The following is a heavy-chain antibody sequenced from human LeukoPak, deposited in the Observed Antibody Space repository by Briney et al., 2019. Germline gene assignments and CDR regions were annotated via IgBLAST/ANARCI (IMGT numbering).Heavy chain of an antibody. CDR2: ISYDGSNK. V-gene: IGHV3-30*18. J-gene: IGHJ4*02. CDR1: GFTFSSYG. D-gene: IGHD6-13*01. Sequence: TGGSLRLSCAASGFTFSSYGMHWVRQAPGKGLEWVAVISYDGSNKYYADSVKGRFTISRDNSKNTLYLQMNSLRAEDTAVYYCAKIAAARRDRGYFDYWGQGTLVTVSS. CDR3: AKIAAARRDRGYFDY.